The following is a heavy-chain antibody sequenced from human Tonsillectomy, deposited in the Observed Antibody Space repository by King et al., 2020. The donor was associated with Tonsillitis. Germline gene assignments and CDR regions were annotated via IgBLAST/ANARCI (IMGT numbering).Heavy chain of an antibody. CDR1: GFTFDDYA. Sequence: VQLVESGGGVVQPGGSLRLSCAASGFTFDDYAMHWVRQAPGKGLEWVSLISGDGDSTYYADSVKGRFTISRDNSKNSVYLQMNSLRTEDTALYYCAKAYDYYDSTGYYWNWYFDLWRSGTLVTVSS. J-gene: IGHJ2*01. CDR3: AKAYDYYDSTGYYWNWYFDL. D-gene: IGHD3-22*01. V-gene: IGHV3-43*02. CDR2: ISGDGDST.